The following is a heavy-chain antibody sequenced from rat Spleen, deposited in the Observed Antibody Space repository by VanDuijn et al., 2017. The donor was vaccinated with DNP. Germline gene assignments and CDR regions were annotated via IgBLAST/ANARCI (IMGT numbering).Heavy chain of an antibody. Sequence: EVKLVESGGGLVQPGSSLKLSCAASGFNFNEYWMGWVRQAPGKGLEWIGQINKDSSTISYSPSLKDKLAISRDSAQNTLYLQMSKLGSEDTAIYYFARGPNYGGYADYFDYWGQGVTVTVSS. CDR1: GFNFNEYW. J-gene: IGHJ2*01. CDR2: INKDSSTI. D-gene: IGHD1-11*01. CDR3: ARGPNYGGYADYFDY. V-gene: IGHV4-2*01.